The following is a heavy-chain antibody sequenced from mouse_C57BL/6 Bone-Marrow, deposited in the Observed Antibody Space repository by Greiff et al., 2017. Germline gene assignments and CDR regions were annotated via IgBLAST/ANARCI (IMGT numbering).Heavy chain of an antibody. CDR2: IDPSDSYT. CDR3: ARSGTDDYDDSWFAY. CDR1: GYTFTSYW. V-gene: IGHV1-69*01. D-gene: IGHD2-4*01. J-gene: IGHJ3*01. Sequence: QVQLKQPGAELVMPGASVKLSCKASGYTFTSYWMHWVKQRPGQGLEWIGEIDPSDSYTNYNQKFKGKSTLTVDKSSSTAYMQLSSLTSEDSAVYYCARSGTDDYDDSWFAYWGQWTLVTVSA.